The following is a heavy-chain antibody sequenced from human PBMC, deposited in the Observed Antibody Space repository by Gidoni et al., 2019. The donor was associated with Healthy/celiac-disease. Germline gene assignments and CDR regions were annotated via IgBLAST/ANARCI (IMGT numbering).Heavy chain of an antibody. CDR1: GGSIRRSSYY. V-gene: IGHV4-39*01. D-gene: IGHD3-10*01. J-gene: IGHJ4*02. CDR2: IYYSGST. Sequence: QLQLPESGPGLVKPSETLSLTCTVSGGSIRRSSYYWGWIRQPPGKGLEWIGSIYYSGSTYYNPSLKSRVTISVDTSKNQFSLKLSSVTAADTAVYYCARHPPWFGELSPFDYWGQGTLVTVSS. CDR3: ARHPPWFGELSPFDY.